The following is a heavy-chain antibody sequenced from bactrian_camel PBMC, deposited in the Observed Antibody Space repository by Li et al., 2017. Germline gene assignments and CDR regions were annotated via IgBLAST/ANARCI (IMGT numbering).Heavy chain of an antibody. V-gene: IGHV3S2*01. CDR2: IYSGPTNV. D-gene: IGHD3*01. CDR3: AADRCWAGSKY. CDR1: GFTFSNYA. Sequence: VQLVESGGGSVQAGGSLRLSCVASGFTFSNYAMSWVRQAPGKGLEWVGTIYSGPTNVYYAESVKGRFTISQDNAKNTLYLQMNSLKTEDTAVYYCAADRCWAGSKYWGQGTQVTVS. J-gene: IGHJ4*01.